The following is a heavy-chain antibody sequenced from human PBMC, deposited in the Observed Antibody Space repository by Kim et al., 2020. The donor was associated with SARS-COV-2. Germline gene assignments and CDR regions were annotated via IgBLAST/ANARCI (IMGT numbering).Heavy chain of an antibody. CDR1: GGSVSSGSYY. CDR3: ASSGWELPRIDY. V-gene: IGHV4-61*01. J-gene: IGHJ4*02. Sequence: SETLSLTCTVSGGSVSSGSYYWSWIRQPPGKGLEWIGYIYYSGSTNYNPSLKSRVTISVDTSKNQFSLKLSSVTAADTAVYYCASSGWELPRIDYWGQGTLVTVSS. D-gene: IGHD1-26*01. CDR2: IYYSGST.